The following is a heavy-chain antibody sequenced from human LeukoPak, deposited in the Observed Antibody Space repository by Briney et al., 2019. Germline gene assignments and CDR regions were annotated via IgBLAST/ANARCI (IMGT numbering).Heavy chain of an antibody. D-gene: IGHD3/OR15-3a*01. CDR2: IRDSCEA. CDR3: ARDRAANQDWVEFDP. V-gene: IGHV3-66*03. J-gene: IGHJ5*02. Sequence: GGSLSLSCAVSGLILSEYYMSWDRQAPGGGLGLFVRIRDSCEAFYAHLARGRFALCRWESENPLSLQMNSLRVEDTAVYFCARDRAANQDWVEFDPWGQGTPVIVSS. CDR1: GLILSEYY.